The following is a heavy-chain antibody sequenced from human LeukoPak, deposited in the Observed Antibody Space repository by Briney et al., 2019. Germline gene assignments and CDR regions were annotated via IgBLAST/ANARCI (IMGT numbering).Heavy chain of an antibody. J-gene: IGHJ6*03. Sequence: ASVKVSCKASGYTFTSYDINWVRQATGQGLEWMGWMNPNSGNTGYAQKFQGRVTITRNTSISTAYMELSSLRSEDTAVYYCARELRAVTYYYYYMDVWGKGTTVTVSS. CDR3: ARELRAVTYYYYYMDV. CDR1: GYTFTSYD. CDR2: MNPNSGNT. V-gene: IGHV1-8*03. D-gene: IGHD3-10*01.